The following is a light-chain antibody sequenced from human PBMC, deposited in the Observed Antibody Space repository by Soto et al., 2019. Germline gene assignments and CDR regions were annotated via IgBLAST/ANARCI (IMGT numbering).Light chain of an antibody. Sequence: EIVMTQSPATLSVSPGERVTLSCRASQSVMNNLAWYQHKPGQAPRLLIYGASTRATGIPARFSGSGSGTEFTLTISSLQSEDFAVYYCQQYNNWPRTFGHGTKVEIK. CDR1: QSVMNN. CDR2: GAS. V-gene: IGKV3-15*01. CDR3: QQYNNWPRT. J-gene: IGKJ1*01.